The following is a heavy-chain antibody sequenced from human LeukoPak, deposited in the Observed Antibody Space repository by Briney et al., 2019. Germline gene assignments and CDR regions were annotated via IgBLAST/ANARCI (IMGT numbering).Heavy chain of an antibody. D-gene: IGHD3-10*01. V-gene: IGHV1-24*01. Sequence: GASVKVSCKVSGYTLTELSMHWVRQAPGKGLEWMGGFDPEDGETIYAQKFQGRVTMTEDTSTDTAYMELSSLRSEGTAVYYCATVYYYGSGSYEYYFDYWGQGTLVTVSS. J-gene: IGHJ4*02. CDR2: FDPEDGET. CDR3: ATVYYYGSGSYEYYFDY. CDR1: GYTLTELS.